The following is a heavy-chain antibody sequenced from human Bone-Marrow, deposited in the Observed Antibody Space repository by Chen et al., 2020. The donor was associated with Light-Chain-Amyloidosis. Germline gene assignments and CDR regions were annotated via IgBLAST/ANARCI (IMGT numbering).Heavy chain of an antibody. CDR1: GYSISSGYY. CDR2: TYHSGNS. CDR3: GRYELLVPAY. D-gene: IGHD3-10*01. V-gene: IGHV4-38-2*01. Sequence: QVQLQESGPGLVKPSETLSLTCDVSGYSISSGYYWGWIRQPPGKGLEWIAGTYHSGNSYYNPSLKSRVTISVDTSKNQFSLRLTSVTAADTAVYYCGRYELLVPAYWGQGTLVTVSS. J-gene: IGHJ4*02.